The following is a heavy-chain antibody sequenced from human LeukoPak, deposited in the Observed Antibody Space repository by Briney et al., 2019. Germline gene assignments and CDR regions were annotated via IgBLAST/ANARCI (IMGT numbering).Heavy chain of an antibody. CDR2: IYYSGST. Sequence: SETLSLTCTVSGGSISSGGYYWSWIRQHPGKGLEWIGYIYYSGSTYYNPSLKSRVTISVDTSKNQSSLKLSSVTAADTAVYYCARVRIAAPSGHWFDPWGQGTLVTVSS. CDR1: GGSISSGGYY. CDR3: ARVRIAAPSGHWFDP. V-gene: IGHV4-31*03. J-gene: IGHJ5*02. D-gene: IGHD6-13*01.